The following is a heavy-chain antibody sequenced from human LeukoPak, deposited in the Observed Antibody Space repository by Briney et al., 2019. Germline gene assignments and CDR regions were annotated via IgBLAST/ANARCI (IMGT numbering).Heavy chain of an antibody. J-gene: IGHJ5*02. CDR3: ARDSGDWFDP. V-gene: IGHV4-31*03. Sequence: KASETLSLTCTVSGGSISSGGYYWSWIRQHPGKGLEWIGYIYYSGSTYYNPSLKSRVTISIDTSKNQFSLKLSSVTAADTAVYYCARDSGDWFDPWGQGTLVTVSS. CDR1: GGSISSGGYY. CDR2: IYYSGST.